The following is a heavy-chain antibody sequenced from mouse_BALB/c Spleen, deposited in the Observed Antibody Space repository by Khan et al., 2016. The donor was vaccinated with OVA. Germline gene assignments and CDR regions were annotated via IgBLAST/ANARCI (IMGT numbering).Heavy chain of an antibody. D-gene: IGHD6-1*01. CDR2: IYPGTGVT. V-gene: IGHV1S132*01. CDR1: GYIFTSYW. J-gene: IGHJ2*01. Sequence: QVQLQQSGAELVRPGASVKLSCKTSGYIFTSYWIRWVQQRSGHGLAWIARIYPGTGVTCYNEKFKGKATLTADRSSSTAYMPPSRLKSKRSAVFFCTREADRCAFDYWGRGSTLTVSS. CDR3: TREADRCAFDY.